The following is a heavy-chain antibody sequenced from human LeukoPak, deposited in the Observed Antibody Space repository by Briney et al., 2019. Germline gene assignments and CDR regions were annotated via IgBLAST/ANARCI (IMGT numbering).Heavy chain of an antibody. CDR2: ISGGGST. D-gene: IGHD3-22*01. V-gene: IGHV3-23*01. J-gene: IGHJ5*02. Sequence: PGGSLRLSCAASGFTFSSYAMSWVRQAPGKGLEYVSTISGGGSTYYADSVKGRLTISRDNSKNTLYLQMNSLRADDTAVYYCAKGFYYDTSGYFAHWGQGTLVTVSS. CDR3: AKGFYYDTSGYFAH. CDR1: GFTFSSYA.